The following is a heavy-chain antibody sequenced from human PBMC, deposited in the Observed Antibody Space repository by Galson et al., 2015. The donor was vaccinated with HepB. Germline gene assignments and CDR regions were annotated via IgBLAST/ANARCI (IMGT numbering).Heavy chain of an antibody. CDR1: GFTFSSYA. D-gene: IGHD6-6*01. CDR3: AKGVGGSSSSKWYFDC. Sequence: SLRLSCAASGFTFSSYAMTWVRQAPGKGLEWVSTISGGASTYYADSVKGRFTISRDNSNNLLSLQMNSLRAEDTALYYCAKGVGGSSSSKWYFDCWGQGTLVTVSS. V-gene: IGHV3-23*01. J-gene: IGHJ4*02. CDR2: ISGGAST.